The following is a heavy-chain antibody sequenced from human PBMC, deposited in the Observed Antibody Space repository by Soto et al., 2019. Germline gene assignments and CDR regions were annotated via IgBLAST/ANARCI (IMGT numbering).Heavy chain of an antibody. J-gene: IGHJ4*02. V-gene: IGHV1-18*01. CDR1: GYTFTSYG. CDR2: ISTYNGNT. D-gene: IGHD3-10*01. Sequence: ASVKVSCKASGYTFTSYGISWVRQAPGQGLEWMGWISTYNGNTKYAQKLQGRVTMTTDTSTSTAYMELRSLRSDDTAVFYCAREMVRGVGTDYWGQGTLVTVSS. CDR3: AREMVRGVGTDY.